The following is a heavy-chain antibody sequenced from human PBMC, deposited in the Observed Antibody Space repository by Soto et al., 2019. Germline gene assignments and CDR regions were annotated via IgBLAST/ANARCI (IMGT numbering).Heavy chain of an antibody. V-gene: IGHV4-59*08. J-gene: IGHJ5*02. CDR3: ARQSNRRWYRWFPP. CDR1: GGSISRYY. CDR2: IYYSGNT. D-gene: IGHD6-13*01. Sequence: SETLALTCTVSGGSISRYYWSWIRQPPGKGLEWMGNIYYSGNTNYNPSLRSRVTISVDTSKNQFSLKLSSVTAADTAVYYCARQSNRRWYRWFPPWGQATPVSVSS.